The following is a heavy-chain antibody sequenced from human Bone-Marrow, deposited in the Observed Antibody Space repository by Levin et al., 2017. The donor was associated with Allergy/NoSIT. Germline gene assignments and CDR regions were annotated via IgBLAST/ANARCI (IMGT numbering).Heavy chain of an antibody. J-gene: IGHJ4*02. Sequence: SCTVSGDSISKSAWWNWVRQPPEKGLEWVGEVSQSGTSNYNPSLGSRVTLSVDNSKNQFSLQLISVTAADTARYYCAKGRQWLAPFDYWGQGILVTVSS. D-gene: IGHD6-19*01. CDR2: VSQSGTS. CDR1: GDSISKSAW. CDR3: AKGRQWLAPFDY. V-gene: IGHV4-4*02.